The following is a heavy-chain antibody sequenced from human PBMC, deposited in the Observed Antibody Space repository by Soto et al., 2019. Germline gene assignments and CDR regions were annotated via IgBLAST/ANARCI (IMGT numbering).Heavy chain of an antibody. CDR3: ARAPYYYDSSAYLGY. Sequence: EVQLVESGGGLVKPGGSLRLSCAASGFTFSSYSMNWVRQAPGKGLEWVSSISSSSSYIYYADSVKGRFTISRDNAKNSLYLQMNSLRAEDTAVYYCARAPYYYDSSAYLGYWGQGTLVTVSS. D-gene: IGHD3-22*01. CDR1: GFTFSSYS. CDR2: ISSSSSYI. J-gene: IGHJ4*02. V-gene: IGHV3-21*01.